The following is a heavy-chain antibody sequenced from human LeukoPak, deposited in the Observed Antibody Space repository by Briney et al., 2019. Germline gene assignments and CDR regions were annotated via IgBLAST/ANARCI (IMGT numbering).Heavy chain of an antibody. CDR2: INHSGST. D-gene: IGHD1-26*01. V-gene: IGHV4-34*01. J-gene: IGHJ4*02. CDR3: ATDSVGDTTAFDY. CDR1: GGSFSGYY. Sequence: PSETLSLTCAVYGGSFSGYYWNWIRQPPGKGLEWIGEINHSGSTNYNPSLKSRVTISVDTSKNRFSLKLSSVTAADTAVYYCATDSVGDTTAFDYWGQGTLVTVSS.